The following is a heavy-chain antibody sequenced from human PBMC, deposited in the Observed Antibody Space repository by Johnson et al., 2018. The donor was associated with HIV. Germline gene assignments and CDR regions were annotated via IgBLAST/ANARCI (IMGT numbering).Heavy chain of an antibody. V-gene: IGHV3-7*01. Sequence: VQLVESGGGVVQPGRSLRLSCAASGFTLSSYWMNWVRQAPGKGLEWVANIKQDGSEKYYVDSVKGRFTISRDNAKNSLYLQMNSLRAEDTAVYYCARESSNWENAFDIWGQGTMVTVSS. CDR3: ARESSNWENAFDI. CDR1: GFTLSSYW. CDR2: IKQDGSEK. D-gene: IGHD4-11*01. J-gene: IGHJ3*02.